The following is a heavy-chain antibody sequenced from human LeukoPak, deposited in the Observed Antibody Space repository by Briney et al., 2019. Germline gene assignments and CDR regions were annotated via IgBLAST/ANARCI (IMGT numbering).Heavy chain of an antibody. Sequence: GASLRLSCAASGFGFGAYAMIWVRLAPGKGLEWVSLIHNDAATTYYADSVRGRFTVSRDNSKNTLYLEMNSLRAEDTAVYYCAKGKGGTSFNYCFDYWGQGTPVSVSS. CDR1: GFGFGAYA. D-gene: IGHD2/OR15-2a*01. CDR2: IHNDAATT. J-gene: IGHJ4*02. V-gene: IGHV3-23*03. CDR3: AKGKGGTSFNYCFDY.